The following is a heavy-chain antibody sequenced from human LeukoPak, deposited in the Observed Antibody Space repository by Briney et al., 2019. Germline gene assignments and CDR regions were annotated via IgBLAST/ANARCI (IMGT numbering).Heavy chain of an antibody. V-gene: IGHV3-48*04. CDR1: GFTFSSYS. Sequence: GGSLRLSCAASGFTFSSYSMNWVRQAPGKGLEWVSYITSSSSTIYYADSVKGRFTISRDNAKNSLYLQMNSLRAEDTAVYYCANFRWLRYFAFWGQGALVTVSS. CDR2: ITSSSSTI. D-gene: IGHD5-12*01. CDR3: ANFRWLRYFAF. J-gene: IGHJ4*02.